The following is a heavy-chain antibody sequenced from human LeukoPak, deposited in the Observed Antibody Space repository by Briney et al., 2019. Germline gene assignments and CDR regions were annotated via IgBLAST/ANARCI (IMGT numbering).Heavy chain of an antibody. CDR2: ISYSGST. CDR3: AREWSYCGGGSCYPYFDY. Sequence: PSETLSLTCTVSGGSISSYYWNWIRQPPGKGLEWIGHISYSGSTNYNPSLKSRVTISGDTSKNQFSLKLSSVTAADTAVYYCAREWSYCGGGSCYPYFDYWGQGTLVTVSS. J-gene: IGHJ4*02. V-gene: IGHV4-59*01. CDR1: GGSISSYY. D-gene: IGHD2-15*01.